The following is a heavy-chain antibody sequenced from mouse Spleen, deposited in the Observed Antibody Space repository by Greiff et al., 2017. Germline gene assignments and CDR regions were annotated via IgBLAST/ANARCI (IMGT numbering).Heavy chain of an antibody. CDR2: IDPETGGT. D-gene: IGHD1-2*01. CDR3: TRWGTATSYFDY. V-gene: IGHV1-15*01. J-gene: IGHJ2*01. CDR1: GYTFTDYE. Sequence: VQRVESGAELVRPGASVTLSCKASGYTFTDYEMHWVKQTPVHGLEWIGAIDPETGGTAYNQKFKGKAILTADKSSSTAYMELRSLTSEDSAVYYCTRWGTATSYFDYWGQGTTLTVSS.